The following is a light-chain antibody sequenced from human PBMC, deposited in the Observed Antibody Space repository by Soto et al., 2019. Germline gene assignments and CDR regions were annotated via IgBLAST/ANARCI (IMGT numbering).Light chain of an antibody. CDR3: QQYDRSPWT. CDR2: ATS. J-gene: IGKJ1*01. CDR1: QSVNSNF. V-gene: IGKV3-20*01. Sequence: EIVLTQSPGTLSLSPGERATLSCRASQSVNSNFLAWFQQKPGQAPRLLIYATSSRATDIPDRFSGSVSGTDFTLTISRLEPEDFAVYYCQQYDRSPWTFGQGTKVEIK.